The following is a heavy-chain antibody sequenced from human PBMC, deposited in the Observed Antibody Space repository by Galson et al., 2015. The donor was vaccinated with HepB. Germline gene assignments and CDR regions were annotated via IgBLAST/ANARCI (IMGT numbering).Heavy chain of an antibody. CDR2: IKSKTDGGTT. CDR1: GFTFSNVW. J-gene: IGHJ5*02. V-gene: IGHV3-15*01. CDR3: TIGETSNYDFWSGYYSGNWFDP. Sequence: SLRLSCAASGFTFSNVWMNWVRQAPGKGLEWVGRIKSKTDGGTTDYAATVKGRLTISRDDSKNTLYLQMNSLKIEDTAVYYCTIGETSNYDFWSGYYSGNWFDPWGQGTLVTASS. D-gene: IGHD3-3*01.